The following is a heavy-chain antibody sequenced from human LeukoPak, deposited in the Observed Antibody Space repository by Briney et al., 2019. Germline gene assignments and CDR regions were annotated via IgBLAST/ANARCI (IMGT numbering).Heavy chain of an antibody. CDR3: AKNRRDGYANFDY. J-gene: IGHJ4*02. CDR1: GFNFGSYA. CDR2: ISGDGIST. D-gene: IGHD5-24*01. V-gene: IGHV3-23*01. Sequence: PGGSLRLSCAASGFNFGSYAMSWVRQAPGKALEWVSLISGDGISTYYADSVKGRFTISRDNFKKTVYLQMSSLRAEDTAVYYCAKNRRDGYANFDYWGQGTLVTVSS.